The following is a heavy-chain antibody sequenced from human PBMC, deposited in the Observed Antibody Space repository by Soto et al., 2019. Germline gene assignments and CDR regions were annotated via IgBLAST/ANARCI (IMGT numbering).Heavy chain of an antibody. Sequence: GESLKISCKGSGYSFTSYWIGWVRQMPGKGLEWMGIIYPGDSDTRYSPSFQGQVTISADKSNSTAYLQWSSLKASHTAMYYCATSTYYYGSGSYYNPRYYYYGMDVWGQGTTVTVSS. D-gene: IGHD3-10*01. J-gene: IGHJ6*02. V-gene: IGHV5-51*01. CDR2: IYPGDSDT. CDR1: GYSFTSYW. CDR3: ATSTYYYGSGSYYNPRYYYYGMDV.